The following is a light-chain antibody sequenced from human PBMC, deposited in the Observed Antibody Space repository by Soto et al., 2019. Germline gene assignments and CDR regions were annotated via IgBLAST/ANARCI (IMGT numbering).Light chain of an antibody. CDR3: NQYQSSFT. CDR2: GES. CDR1: QSVSSSS. Sequence: EIVLTQSPGTLSLSPGEGATLSCRASQSVSSSSLTWYQQKRGQSPRLLIYGESTRASRIPGRFSGSGAGTDFTFTISRLEPEDFAVYFCNQYQSSFTFGGGTKVEIK. J-gene: IGKJ4*02. V-gene: IGKV3-20*01.